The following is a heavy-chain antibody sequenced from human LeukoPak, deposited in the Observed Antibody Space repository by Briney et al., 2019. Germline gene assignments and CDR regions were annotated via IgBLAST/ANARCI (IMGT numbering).Heavy chain of an antibody. J-gene: IGHJ5*02. Sequence: ASVKVSCKASGYTFTSYYMHWVRQAPGQGLEWMGIINPSGGSTSYAQKFQGRVTMTRDTSTSPVCMELSSLRSEDTAVYYCARNIVVVPAASNWFDPWGQGTLVTVSS. CDR3: ARNIVVVPAASNWFDP. CDR2: INPSGGST. D-gene: IGHD2-2*01. V-gene: IGHV1-46*03. CDR1: GYTFTSYY.